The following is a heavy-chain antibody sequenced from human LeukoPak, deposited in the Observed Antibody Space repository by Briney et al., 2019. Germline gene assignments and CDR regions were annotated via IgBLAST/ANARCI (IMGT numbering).Heavy chain of an antibody. CDR2: ISSSGSTI. CDR1: GFTFSSYE. Sequence: PGGSLRLSCAASGFTFSSYEMIWVRQAPGKGLEWVSYISSSGSTIYYADSVKGRFTISRDNAKNSLYLQMNSLRAEDTAVYYCAREGYFDWLLYFDYWGQGTLVTVSS. J-gene: IGHJ4*02. CDR3: AREGYFDWLLYFDY. V-gene: IGHV3-48*03. D-gene: IGHD3-9*01.